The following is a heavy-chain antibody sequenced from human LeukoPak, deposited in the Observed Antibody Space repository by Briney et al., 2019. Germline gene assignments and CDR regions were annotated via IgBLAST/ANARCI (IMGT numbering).Heavy chain of an antibody. J-gene: IGHJ3*02. CDR2: ISGSSVYI. CDR3: ARVSVAGAVIDASDI. Sequence: GGSLRLSCAASGFTFSTYTMNWVRQAPGKGLEWVSCISGSSVYIYYADSLKGRFTISRDNAKNSLYLQMNGLRAEDTAVYYCARVSVAGAVIDASDIWGQGTMVTVSS. D-gene: IGHD6-19*01. CDR1: GFTFSTYT. V-gene: IGHV3-21*01.